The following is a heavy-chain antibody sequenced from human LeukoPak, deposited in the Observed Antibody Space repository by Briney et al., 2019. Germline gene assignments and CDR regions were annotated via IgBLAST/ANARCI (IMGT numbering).Heavy chain of an antibody. CDR3: ARVRLRGYDSSGYVDY. Sequence: SQTLSLTCAVSGGSISSGYSWTWIRQPPGKGLEWIGYFYHRGNTYYNPSLKSRVTISVDVSKNQFSLKLNSVTAADTAVYYCARVRLRGYDSSGYVDYWGQGTLVTVSS. D-gene: IGHD3-22*01. J-gene: IGHJ4*02. CDR1: GGSISSGYS. V-gene: IGHV4-30-2*01. CDR2: FYHRGNT.